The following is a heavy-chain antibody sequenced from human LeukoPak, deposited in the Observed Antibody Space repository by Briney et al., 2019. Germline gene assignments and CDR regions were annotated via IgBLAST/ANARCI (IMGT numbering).Heavy chain of an antibody. CDR1: GGTFSSYA. D-gene: IGHD3-22*01. CDR2: IIPILGTA. V-gene: IGHV1-69*04. J-gene: IGHJ4*02. CDR3: ARADNYDSSGSHFDY. Sequence: ASVKVSCKASGGTFSSYAISWVRQAPGQGLEWMGRIIPILGTANYAQKFQGRVTITADKSTSTAYMELSSLRSEDTAVYYCARADNYDSSGSHFDYWGQGTLVTVSS.